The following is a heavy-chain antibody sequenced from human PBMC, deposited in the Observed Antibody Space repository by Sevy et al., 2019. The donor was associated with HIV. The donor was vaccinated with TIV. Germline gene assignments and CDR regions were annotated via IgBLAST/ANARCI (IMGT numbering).Heavy chain of an antibody. CDR2: IYYSGST. J-gene: IGHJ6*03. V-gene: IGHV4-59*01. CDR3: ARDRHYGSGSGYYYYYMDV. D-gene: IGHD3-10*01. CDR1: GGSISSYY. Sequence: SETLSLTCTVSGGSISSYYWSWIRQPPGKGLEWIGYIYYSGSTNYSPSLKSRVTISVDTSKNQFSLKLSSVTAADTAVYYCARDRHYGSGSGYYYYYMDVWGKGTTVTVSS.